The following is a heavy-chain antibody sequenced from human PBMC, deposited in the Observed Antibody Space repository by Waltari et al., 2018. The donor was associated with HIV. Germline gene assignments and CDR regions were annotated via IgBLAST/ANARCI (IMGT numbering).Heavy chain of an antibody. D-gene: IGHD2-15*01. CDR3: ARAPCSGGSCRLFDY. J-gene: IGHJ4*02. V-gene: IGHV1-46*01. CDR1: GYTFISYY. Sequence: QVQLVQSGAEVKKPGASVKVSCKASGYTFISYYMHWVRQAPGQGLEWMGIINPSGKSTSYVQKFQGRLTMTRDTYTSTVYMVLSSLRSEDTDVYYCARAPCSGGSCRLFDYWGQGTLVTVSS. CDR2: INPSGKST.